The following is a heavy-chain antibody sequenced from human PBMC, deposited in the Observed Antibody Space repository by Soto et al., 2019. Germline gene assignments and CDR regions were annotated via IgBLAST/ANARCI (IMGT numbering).Heavy chain of an antibody. V-gene: IGHV1-2*02. J-gene: IGHJ3*02. CDR2: INPNSGGT. CDR1: GYTFTGYY. D-gene: IGHD2-2*01. Sequence: ASVKVSCKASGYTFTGYYMHWVRQAPGQGLEWMGWINPNSGGTNYALKFQGRVTMTRDTSISTAYMELSRLRSDDTAVYYCARGYCSSTSCYDVDDAFDIWGQGTMVTVSS. CDR3: ARGYCSSTSCYDVDDAFDI.